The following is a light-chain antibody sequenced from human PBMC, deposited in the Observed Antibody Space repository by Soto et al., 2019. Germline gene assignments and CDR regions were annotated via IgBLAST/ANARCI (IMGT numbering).Light chain of an antibody. CDR3: KHRSNWPAFT. CDR1: QSVSSY. CDR2: DAS. Sequence: EIVLTQSPATLSLSPGERATLSCRASQSVSSYLAWYQQKPGQAPRLLIYDASNRATGIPARFSGSGSGTDFTLTISSLEPEDFSVYYCKHRSNWPAFTFGPGTKVDIK. V-gene: IGKV3-11*01. J-gene: IGKJ3*01.